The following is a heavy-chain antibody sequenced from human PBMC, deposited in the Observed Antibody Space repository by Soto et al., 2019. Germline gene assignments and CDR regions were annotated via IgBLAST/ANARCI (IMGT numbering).Heavy chain of an antibody. CDR2: IYYSGST. D-gene: IGHD6-13*01. J-gene: IGHJ4*02. V-gene: IGHV4-39*01. CDR3: ARHLGSSWYEHLQYYFAY. Sequence: QLQLQESGPGLVKPSETLSLTCTVSGGSISSSSYYWGWIRQPPGKGLEWIGSIYYSGSTYYNPSLKRRGTISVDTSKNQFSRKLSSVTAADTAVYYCARHLGSSWYEHLQYYFAYWGQGTLVTVSS. CDR1: GGSISSSSYY.